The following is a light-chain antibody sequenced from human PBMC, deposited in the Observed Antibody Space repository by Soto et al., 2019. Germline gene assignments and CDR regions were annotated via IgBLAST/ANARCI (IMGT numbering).Light chain of an antibody. CDR1: QSVSSSY. V-gene: IGKV3-20*01. CDR2: GAS. J-gene: IGKJ2*01. CDR3: QQYDTSIWAYT. Sequence: EVVLTQSPVTLSLSPGERATLSCRASQSVSSSYLAWYQQKPGQAPRLLIYGASSKATGIPDRFSGSGSGTHFTLTISRLEPEEFAVYYCQQYDTSIWAYTFGQGTKLEIK.